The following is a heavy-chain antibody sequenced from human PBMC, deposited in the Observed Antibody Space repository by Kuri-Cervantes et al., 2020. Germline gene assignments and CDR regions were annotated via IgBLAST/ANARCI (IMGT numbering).Heavy chain of an antibody. D-gene: IGHD3-10*01. V-gene: IGHV4-34*01. J-gene: IGHJ2*01. CDR3: ARGITRPRGYFDL. CDR2: INHSGST. CDR1: GGSFSGYY. Sequence: GSLRLSCAVYGGSFSGYYWSWIRQPPGKGLEWIGEINHSGSTNYNPSLESRVTISVDTSKNQFSLKLSSATAADTAVYYCARGITRPRGYFDLWGRGTLVTVSS.